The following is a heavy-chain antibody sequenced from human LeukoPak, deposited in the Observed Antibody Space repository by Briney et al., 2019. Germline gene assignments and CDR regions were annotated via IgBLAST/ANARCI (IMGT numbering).Heavy chain of an antibody. CDR2: IYTSGST. D-gene: IGHD3-3*01. J-gene: IGHJ5*02. CDR1: GGSISSYY. V-gene: IGHV4-4*07. Sequence: PSETLSLTCTVSGGSISSYYWSWIRQPAGKGLEWIGRIYTSGSTNYNPSLKGRVTMSVDTSKNQFSLKLSSVTAADTAVYYCARDLNSRAYYDFWSGYSDPNWFDPWGQGTLVTVSS. CDR3: ARDLNSRAYYDFWSGYSDPNWFDP.